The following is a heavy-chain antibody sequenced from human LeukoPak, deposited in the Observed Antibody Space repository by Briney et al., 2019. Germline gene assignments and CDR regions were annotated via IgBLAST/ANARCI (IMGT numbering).Heavy chain of an antibody. D-gene: IGHD5-18*01. CDR1: GFTFDDYA. J-gene: IGHJ4*02. CDR2: ISWNSGSI. CDR3: AREGGYSYGTTYDY. V-gene: IGHV3-9*01. Sequence: GGSLRLSCAASGFTFDDYAMHWVRQAPGKGLEWVSGISWNSGSIGYADSVKGRFTISRDNAKNTLYLQMNSLRAEDTAVYYCAREGGYSYGTTYDYWGRGTLVTVSS.